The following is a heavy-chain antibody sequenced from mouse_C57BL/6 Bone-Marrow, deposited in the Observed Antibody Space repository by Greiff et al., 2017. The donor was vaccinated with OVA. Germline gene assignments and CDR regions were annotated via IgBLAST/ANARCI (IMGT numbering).Heavy chain of an antibody. CDR2: IHPNRGST. J-gene: IGHJ4*01. Sequence: VQLQQPGAELVKPGASVKLSCKASGYTFTSYWMHWVKQRPGQGLEWIGMIHPNRGSTNYNEKFKSKATLTVDNSSITAYMQLSSLTSEDSAVYYCARLILRYYAMDYWGQGTSVTVSS. D-gene: IGHD1-1*01. V-gene: IGHV1-64*01. CDR3: ARLILRYYAMDY. CDR1: GYTFTSYW.